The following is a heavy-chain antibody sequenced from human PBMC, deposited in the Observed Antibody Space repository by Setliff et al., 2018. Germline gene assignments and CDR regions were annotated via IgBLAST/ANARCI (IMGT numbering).Heavy chain of an antibody. V-gene: IGHV3-30*02. Sequence: PGGSLRLSCAASGFRFSTSDMHWVRQAPGKGLEWVSFIQHDGSREFYGDPVKGRFIISRDNSRNTLYLQMNSLRSDDTAVYYCLGAGTCSYWGQGTPVTVSS. CDR1: GFRFSTSD. J-gene: IGHJ4*02. CDR2: IQHDGSRE. D-gene: IGHD3-10*02. CDR3: LGAGTCSY.